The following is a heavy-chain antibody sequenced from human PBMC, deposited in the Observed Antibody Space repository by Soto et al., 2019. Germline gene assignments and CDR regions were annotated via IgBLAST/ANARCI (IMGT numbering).Heavy chain of an antibody. CDR2: LYYSGSP. V-gene: IGHV4-39*01. CDR3: ARRPAYDSSGYVQFDP. J-gene: IGHJ5*02. D-gene: IGHD3-22*01. Sequence: PSETLSLTCSVSGDSISINTHFWDWIRQPPGNGLEWIWTLYYSGSPYYNPSLNSRVTIFVDTSKNQFSLKLASVTAADTAVYYCARRPAYDSSGYVQFDPWGQGTLVTVSS. CDR1: GDSISINTHF.